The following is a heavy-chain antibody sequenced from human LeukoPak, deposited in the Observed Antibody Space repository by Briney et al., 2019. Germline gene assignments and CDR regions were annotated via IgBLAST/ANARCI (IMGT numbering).Heavy chain of an antibody. CDR1: GGSMRSYY. CDR3: ARGGPTVRALSSLDS. Sequence: PSETLSLTCNVSGGSMRSYYWNWIRQSPGEGLQWLGHIFYSGTTNYNPSLESRVTISVDTSRNHFSLHLTSVTTADTAVYYCARGGPTVRALSSLDSWGQETLVTVSS. CDR2: IFYSGTT. J-gene: IGHJ5*01. V-gene: IGHV4-59*01. D-gene: IGHD4-17*01.